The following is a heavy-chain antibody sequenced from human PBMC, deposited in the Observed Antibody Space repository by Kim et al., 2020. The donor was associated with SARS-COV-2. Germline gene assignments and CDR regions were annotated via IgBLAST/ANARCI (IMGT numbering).Heavy chain of an antibody. CDR2: IYSGGSST. D-gene: IGHD3-10*01. CDR1: GFTFSSYA. CDR3: AKDQAKYYGSGTAFDY. Sequence: GGSLRLSCAASGFTFSSYAMSWVRQAPGKGLEWVSVIYSGGSSTYYADSVKGRFTISRDNSKNTPYLQMNSLRAEDTAVYYCAKDQAKYYGSGTAFDYWG. J-gene: IGHJ4*01. V-gene: IGHV3-23*03.